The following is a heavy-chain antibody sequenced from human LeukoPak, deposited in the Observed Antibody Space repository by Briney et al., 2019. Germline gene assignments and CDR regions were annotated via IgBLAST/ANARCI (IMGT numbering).Heavy chain of an antibody. V-gene: IGHV3-23*01. CDR3: AREHSSSWQTPDY. D-gene: IGHD6-13*01. J-gene: IGHJ4*02. Sequence: GGSLRLSCAASGFTFSSYAMSWVRQTPRKGLEWVSSISGSGGSTYYADAVKGRFAISRDNSKNTLSLQMHSLRAEDTAVYYCAREHSSSWQTPDYWGQGTLVTVSS. CDR1: GFTFSSYA. CDR2: ISGSGGST.